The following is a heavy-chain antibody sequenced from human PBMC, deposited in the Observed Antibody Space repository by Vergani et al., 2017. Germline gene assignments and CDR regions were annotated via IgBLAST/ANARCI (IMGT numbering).Heavy chain of an antibody. D-gene: IGHD6-13*01. V-gene: IGHV3-23*04. CDR1: GFTFSSYG. Sequence: VQLVESGGGVVQPGRSLRLSCAASGFTFSSYGMHWVRQAPGKGLEWVSAISGSGGSTYYADSVKGRFTISRDNSKNTLYLQMNSLRAEDTAVYYCAKDRLAAAGTDYYYYGMDVWGQGP. J-gene: IGHJ6*02. CDR2: ISGSGGST. CDR3: AKDRLAAAGTDYYYYGMDV.